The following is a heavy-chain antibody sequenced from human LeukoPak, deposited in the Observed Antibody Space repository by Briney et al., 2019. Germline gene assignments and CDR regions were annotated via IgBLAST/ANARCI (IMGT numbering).Heavy chain of an antibody. CDR1: GPTFCSFG. D-gene: IGHD3-22*01. J-gene: IGHJ4*02. V-gene: IGHV1-18*01. CDR3: ARFSGYFHESYFDS. Sequence: SVKVSCKASGPTFCSFGFAWVRRAPGQCLEWMGWISVYNVTTDTSTSMAYMELRSLRSDDTAMYYCARFSGYFHESYFDSWGQGTLVSVSS. CDR2: ISVYN.